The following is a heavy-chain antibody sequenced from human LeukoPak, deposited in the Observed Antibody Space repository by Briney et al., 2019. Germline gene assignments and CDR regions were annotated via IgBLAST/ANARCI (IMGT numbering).Heavy chain of an antibody. Sequence: GRSLRLSCAASGLTFSSYAMHWVRQAPGKGLEWVALISKEGSKTYYADSVKGRFTISRDNSKNTLYLQMNSLRVEDTAVYYCATGYYDFDLWGQGTLVTVSS. J-gene: IGHJ4*02. V-gene: IGHV3-30-3*01. D-gene: IGHD3-9*01. CDR3: ATGYYDFDL. CDR1: GLTFSSYA. CDR2: ISKEGSKT.